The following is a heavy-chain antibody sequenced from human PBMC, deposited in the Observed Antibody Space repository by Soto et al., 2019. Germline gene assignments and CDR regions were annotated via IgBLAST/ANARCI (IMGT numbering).Heavy chain of an antibody. CDR1: GYTFTSYG. V-gene: IGHV1-18*01. D-gene: IGHD2-2*01. Sequence: QVPLVQSGAEVKKPGASVKVSCKASGYTFTSYGISWVRQAPGQGLEWMGWISAYNGNTNYAQKLQGRVTMTTDTSTSTAYMELRSLRSDDTAVYYCARDGSGGDCSSTSCFESHNWFDPWGQGTLVTVSS. CDR2: ISAYNGNT. J-gene: IGHJ5*02. CDR3: ARDGSGGDCSSTSCFESHNWFDP.